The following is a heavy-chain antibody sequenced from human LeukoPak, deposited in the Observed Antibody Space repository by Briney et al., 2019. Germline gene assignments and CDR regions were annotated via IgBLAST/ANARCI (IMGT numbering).Heavy chain of an antibody. CDR2: VHPSSGAT. Sequence: ASVTVSCKASGYTFTDYYIHWVRQAPGQGLEWMGWVHPSSGATEYSRRFQGRVTLTRATSISTAYMELSRLTSDDTAVYYCVSVTYSAPSSWDYWGQGTLVTVSS. J-gene: IGHJ4*02. V-gene: IGHV1-2*02. CDR1: GYTFTDYY. D-gene: IGHD1-26*01. CDR3: VSVTYSAPSSWDY.